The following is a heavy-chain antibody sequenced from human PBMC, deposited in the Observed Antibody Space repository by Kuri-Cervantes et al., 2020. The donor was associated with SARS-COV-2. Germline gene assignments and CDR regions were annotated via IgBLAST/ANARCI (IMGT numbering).Heavy chain of an antibody. Sequence: ASVKVSCKASGGTFSSYAISWVRQAPGQGLEWMGWISAYNGNTNYAQKLQGRVTMTTDTSTSTAYMELRSLRSDDTAVYYCARSAFGGSSLLYPVFDYWGQGTLVTVSS. J-gene: IGHJ4*02. CDR3: ARSAFGGSSLLYPVFDY. CDR2: ISAYNGNT. CDR1: GGTFSSYA. D-gene: IGHD2-15*01. V-gene: IGHV1-18*01.